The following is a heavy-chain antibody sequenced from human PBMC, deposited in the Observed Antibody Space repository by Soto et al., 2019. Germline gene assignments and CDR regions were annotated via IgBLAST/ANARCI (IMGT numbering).Heavy chain of an antibody. Sequence: SLTCAVSCGSISIDDWWTWVRHAPGKGLELIVEIYHSGTTNYNPSLMSRLTIAVDKAKSQFSLRLDSLTAADTAVYYCARSDCYGVCRGKWLDPWGQGILVTVSS. D-gene: IGHD2-21*02. CDR2: IYHSGTT. J-gene: IGHJ5*02. V-gene: IGHV4-4*02. CDR3: ARSDCYGVCRGKWLDP. CDR1: CGSISIDDW.